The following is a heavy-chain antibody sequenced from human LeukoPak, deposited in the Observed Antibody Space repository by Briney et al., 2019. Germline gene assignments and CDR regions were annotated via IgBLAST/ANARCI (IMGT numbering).Heavy chain of an antibody. CDR2: ISGDGGRT. CDR1: GFTFDDYA. Sequence: PGGSLSLSCAASGFTFDDYAMHWVRQAPGKGLEWVSVISGDGGRTYYADSVKGRFTISRDNSKNSLYLQLNTLRTEDSALYYCAKPSRSGTWGYCGMDVWGQGTTVTVSS. CDR3: AKPSRSGTWGYCGMDV. V-gene: IGHV3-43*02. D-gene: IGHD2-15*01. J-gene: IGHJ6*02.